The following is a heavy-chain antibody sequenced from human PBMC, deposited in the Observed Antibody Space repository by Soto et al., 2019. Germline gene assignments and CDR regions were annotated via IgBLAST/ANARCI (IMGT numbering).Heavy chain of an antibody. J-gene: IGHJ2*01. D-gene: IGHD1-26*01. V-gene: IGHV4-39*01. CDR1: GGSMSSSFY. Sequence: QLQLQESGPGLVKPSETLSLTCTVSGGSMSSSFYWGWVRHSPGKGLEWIATLSYTGITYYNPSPQSRLIISVDTSNNQFSLRLSSVTAADTAIYYCARHFWGPTTSPHYSDLWGRGTLVTVSS. CDR2: LSYTGIT. CDR3: ARHFWGPTTSPHYSDL.